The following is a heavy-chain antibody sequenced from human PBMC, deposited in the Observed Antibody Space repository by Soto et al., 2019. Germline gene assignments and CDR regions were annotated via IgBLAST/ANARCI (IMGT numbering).Heavy chain of an antibody. V-gene: IGHV1-46*01. D-gene: IGHD2-21*02. CDR2: INPSGDTT. CDR1: GYTFSNYY. Sequence: ASVKVSCKASGYTFSNYYIHWVRQAPGQGLEWMGIINPSGDTTTYAQRFQGRVTMTTDTSTSTVNMEVSSLRSDDTAVYYCARDPLEVTATYYHYYGLDVWGQGTTITVSS. J-gene: IGHJ6*02. CDR3: ARDPLEVTATYYHYYGLDV.